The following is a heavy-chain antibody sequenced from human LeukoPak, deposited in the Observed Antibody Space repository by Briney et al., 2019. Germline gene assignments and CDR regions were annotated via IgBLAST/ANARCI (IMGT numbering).Heavy chain of an antibody. CDR2: IRSKANSYAT. CDR1: GFTFSGSA. J-gene: IGHJ5*02. V-gene: IGHV3-73*01. Sequence: GGSLKLSCAASGFTFSGSAMHWVRQASGKGLEWVGRIRSKANSYATAYAASVKGRFTIARDDSKNTAYLQMNSLKTEDTAVYYCTRGYDSSGYYLNWFDPWGQGTLVTVSS. D-gene: IGHD3-22*01. CDR3: TRGYDSSGYYLNWFDP.